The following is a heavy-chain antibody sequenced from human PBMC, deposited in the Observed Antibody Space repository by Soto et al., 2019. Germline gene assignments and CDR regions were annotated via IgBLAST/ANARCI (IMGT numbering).Heavy chain of an antibody. D-gene: IGHD2-2*01. J-gene: IGHJ3*02. V-gene: IGHV1-18*01. CDR3: ARDITGYCSSTSCPDAFDI. Sequence: ASVKVSCKASGYTFTSYGISWMRQAPGQGLEWMGWISAYNGNTNYAQKLQGRVTMTTDTSTSTAYMELRSLRSDDTAVYYCARDITGYCSSTSCPDAFDIWGQGTMVTVSS. CDR2: ISAYNGNT. CDR1: GYTFTSYG.